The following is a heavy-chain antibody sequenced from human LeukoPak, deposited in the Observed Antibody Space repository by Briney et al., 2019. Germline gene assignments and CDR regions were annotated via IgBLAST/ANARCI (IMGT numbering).Heavy chain of an antibody. Sequence: GESLKISCEGSGYSFTTYWIGWVRQMPGKGLEWVGIIYPGDSDTRYSPSFQGQVTISADKSISTAYLQWSSLKASDTAMYYCARRAMITFGGTQYYFDYWGQGTLVTVSS. CDR1: GYSFTTYW. V-gene: IGHV5-51*01. CDR3: ARRAMITFGGTQYYFDY. CDR2: IYPGDSDT. J-gene: IGHJ4*02. D-gene: IGHD3-16*01.